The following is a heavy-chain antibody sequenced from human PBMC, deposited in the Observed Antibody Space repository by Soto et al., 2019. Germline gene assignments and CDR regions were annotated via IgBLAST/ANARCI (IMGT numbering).Heavy chain of an antibody. CDR2: VSPDGSAV. CDR1: GFTFSNYE. Sequence: GGSLRLSCSGSGFTFSNYEMSWVRQAPGKGLEWVSSVSPDGSAVFYAVSVKGRFTISRDNAKSSLYLRMNSLRAEDTAVYYCASLWGRQLWLPPPWGQGALVTVS. V-gene: IGHV3-48*03. D-gene: IGHD5-18*01. CDR3: ASLWGRQLWLPPP. J-gene: IGHJ5*02.